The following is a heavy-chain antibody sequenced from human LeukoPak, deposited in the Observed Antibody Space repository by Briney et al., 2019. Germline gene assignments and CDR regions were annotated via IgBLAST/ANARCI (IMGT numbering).Heavy chain of an antibody. V-gene: IGHV3-7*03. CDR1: GFTFSSYW. CDR2: IKQDGSEK. J-gene: IGHJ5*02. D-gene: IGHD2/OR15-2a*01. Sequence: GGSLRLSCAASGFTFSSYWMSWVRQAPGKGLEWVANIKQDGSEKYYVDSVKGRFTISRDNAKNSLYLQMNSLRAEDTAVYYCARGRAFRGNWFDPWGQGTLVTVSS. CDR3: ARGRAFRGNWFDP.